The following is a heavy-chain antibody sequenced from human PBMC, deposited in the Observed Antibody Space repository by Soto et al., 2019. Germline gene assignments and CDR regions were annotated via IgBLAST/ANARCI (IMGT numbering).Heavy chain of an antibody. J-gene: IGHJ5*02. CDR3: ARSYYDTTGFAVDP. D-gene: IGHD3-22*01. CDR2: ISAYNGNG. Sequence: ASVKVSCKASGYTFASYGISWVRQAPGQGLEWMGWISAYNGNGNYAQKLQGRVTMTTDTSTSTAYMELRSLRSDDTAVYYCARSYYDTTGFAVDPWGQGTLVTVSS. V-gene: IGHV1-18*01. CDR1: GYTFASYG.